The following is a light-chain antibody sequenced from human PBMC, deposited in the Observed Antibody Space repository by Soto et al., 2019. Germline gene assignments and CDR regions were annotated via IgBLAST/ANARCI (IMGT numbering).Light chain of an antibody. V-gene: IGKV3-20*01. J-gene: IGKJ2*01. CDR2: GAS. Sequence: EIVLTQSPGTLSLSPGERATLSCRASQSVSSTYLAWYQQNPGQAPRLLIYGASSRSTGIPDRFSGSGSGTGFTLTISRLEPEDFAVYFWQQYGSSSYTFGQGNKLEIK. CDR3: QQYGSSSYT. CDR1: QSVSSTY.